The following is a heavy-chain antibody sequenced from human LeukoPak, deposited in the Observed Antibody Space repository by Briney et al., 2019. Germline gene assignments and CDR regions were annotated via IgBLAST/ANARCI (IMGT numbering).Heavy chain of an antibody. J-gene: IGHJ2*01. V-gene: IGHV4-30-2*01. CDR3: ARGVATIRWCFDL. Sequence: SQTLSLTCAVSGGSISSGGYSWSWIRQPPGKGLEWIGYIYHSGSTYYNPSLKSRVTISVDRSKNQFSLKLSSVTAADTAVYYCARGVATIRWCFDLWGRGTLVTVSS. CDR1: GGSISSGGYS. CDR2: IYHSGST. D-gene: IGHD5-24*01.